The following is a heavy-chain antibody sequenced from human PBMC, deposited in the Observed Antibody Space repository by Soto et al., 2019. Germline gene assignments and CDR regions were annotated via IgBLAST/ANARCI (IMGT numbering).Heavy chain of an antibody. Sequence: SETLSLTCAVYGGSFSGYYWSWIRQPPGKGLEWIGEINHSGSTNYNPSLKSRVTISVDTSKNQFSLKLSSVTAADTAVYYCARREYSNSWHFDYWGQGTLVTVSS. CDR3: ARREYSNSWHFDY. V-gene: IGHV4-34*01. CDR1: GGSFSGYY. D-gene: IGHD6-13*01. J-gene: IGHJ4*02. CDR2: INHSGST.